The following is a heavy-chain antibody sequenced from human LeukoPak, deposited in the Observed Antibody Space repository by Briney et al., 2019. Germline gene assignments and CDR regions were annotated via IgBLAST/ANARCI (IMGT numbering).Heavy chain of an antibody. Sequence: SETLSLTCTVSGGSISSGDYYWSWIRQPPGKGLEWIGYIYYSGSTYYNPSLKSRVTISVDTSKNQFSLKLSSVTAADTAVYYCARVRGYYYGMDVWGQGTTVTVSS. CDR1: GGSISSGDYY. CDR3: ARVRGYYYGMDV. CDR2: IYYSGST. V-gene: IGHV4-30-4*01. J-gene: IGHJ6*02.